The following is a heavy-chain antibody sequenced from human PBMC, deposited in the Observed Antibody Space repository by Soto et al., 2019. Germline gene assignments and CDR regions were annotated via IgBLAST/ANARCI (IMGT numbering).Heavy chain of an antibody. CDR1: GFTFNKYA. Sequence: QLLESGGGLVQPGGSLRLSCAASGFTFNKYAMSWIRQAPGKGLEWVSAITAASGDTYHADSVRGRFTISRDNTKNTLLLELTRLSADDTAVYYCAKGSANGSPYYFDFWGQGTVVTVSS. D-gene: IGHD3-16*01. CDR3: AKGSANGSPYYFDF. CDR2: ITAASGDT. J-gene: IGHJ4*02. V-gene: IGHV3-23*01.